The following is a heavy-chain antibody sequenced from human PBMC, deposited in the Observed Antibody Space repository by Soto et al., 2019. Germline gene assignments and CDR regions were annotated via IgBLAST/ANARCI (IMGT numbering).Heavy chain of an antibody. J-gene: IGHJ4*02. V-gene: IGHV4-59*01. CDR1: GGSISSYY. CDR3: ARGESWGIDY. D-gene: IGHD3-16*01. Sequence: SETLSLTCTVSGGSISSYYWSWIRQPPGKGLEWIGYIYYSGSTNYNPSLKSRVTISVDTSKNQFSLKLSSVTAADTAVYYCARGESWGIDYWGQGTLVTVSS. CDR2: IYYSGST.